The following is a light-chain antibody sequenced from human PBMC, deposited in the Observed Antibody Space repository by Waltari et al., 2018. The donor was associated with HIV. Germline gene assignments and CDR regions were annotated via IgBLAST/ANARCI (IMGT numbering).Light chain of an antibody. CDR2: GNN. CDR3: QSYDSSLTAVI. J-gene: IGLJ2*01. Sequence: QSVLTQPPSVSGAPGQSVSISCTGTTSNIETPYDVHWYQQLPGAAPKLLVYGNNNRPPGVPARFSGSKSGTSASLAITGLQSEDEAFYYCQSYDSSLTAVIFGGGTKLTVL. V-gene: IGLV1-40*01. CDR1: TSNIETPYD.